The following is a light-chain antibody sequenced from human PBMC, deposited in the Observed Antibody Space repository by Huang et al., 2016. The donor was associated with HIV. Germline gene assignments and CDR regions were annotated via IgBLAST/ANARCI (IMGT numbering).Light chain of an antibody. Sequence: DIQMTQSPSSLSASVGDRVTITCRASRGISNSLAWYQQQPGKAPKLLLYAASRLQGGVPSRFSGSGSRTDYTLTISSLQPEDSATYYCQQYYNTTLSFGGETKVEIK. V-gene: IGKV1-NL1*01. CDR3: QQYYNTTLS. CDR2: AAS. CDR1: RGISNS. J-gene: IGKJ4*01.